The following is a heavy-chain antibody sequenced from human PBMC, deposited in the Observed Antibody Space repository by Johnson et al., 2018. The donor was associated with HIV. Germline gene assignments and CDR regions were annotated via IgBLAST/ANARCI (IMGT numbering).Heavy chain of an antibody. CDR1: GFTFSSYD. V-gene: IGHV3-13*01. J-gene: IGHJ3*02. CDR2: IGTAGDT. D-gene: IGHD3-16*01. CDR3: ARDRDVWGKGAFDI. Sequence: MLLVESGGGVVQPGGSLRLSCAASGFTFSSYDMHWVRQATGKGLEWVSAIGTAGDTYYPGSVKGRFTISRDNAKNSLYLQMNSLRAEDTALYYCARDRDVWGKGAFDIWGQGTMVTVSS.